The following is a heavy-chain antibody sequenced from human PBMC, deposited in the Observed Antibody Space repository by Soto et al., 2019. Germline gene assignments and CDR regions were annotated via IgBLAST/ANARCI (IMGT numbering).Heavy chain of an antibody. J-gene: IGHJ6*02. CDR1: GFSFEDYG. D-gene: IGHD3-10*01. CDR2: ISWNSRNI. CDR3: AKDIARYQLVLITEGMDV. V-gene: IGHV3-9*01. Sequence: EVQLVESGGGLVQPGRSQRLSCAASGFSFEDYGMHWVRQAPGKGLEWVSSISWNSRNIAYADSVKGRFTVSRDNAKNSLYLQMNSLRPEHTALYYCAKDIARYQLVLITEGMDVWGQGTTVTVSS.